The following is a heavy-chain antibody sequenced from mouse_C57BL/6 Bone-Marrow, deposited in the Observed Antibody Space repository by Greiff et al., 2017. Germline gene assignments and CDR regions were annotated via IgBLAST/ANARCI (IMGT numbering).Heavy chain of an antibody. D-gene: IGHD2-4*01. CDR2: ISDGGSYT. J-gene: IGHJ3*01. CDR3: ARDEGLRPWFAY. Sequence: EVTLVESGGGLVKPGGSLKLSCAASGFTFSSYAMSWVRQTPEKRLGWVATISDGGSYTYYPDNVKGRFPISRDNAKNNLYLQMSHLKSEDTAMYYCARDEGLRPWFAYWGQGTLVTVSA. V-gene: IGHV5-4*01. CDR1: GFTFSSYA.